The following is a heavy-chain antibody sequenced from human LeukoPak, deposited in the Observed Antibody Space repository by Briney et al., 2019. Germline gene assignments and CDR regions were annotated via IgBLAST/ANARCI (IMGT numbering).Heavy chain of an antibody. CDR3: ARYDSGEFDY. CDR2: IYYSGST. V-gene: IGHV4-39*01. J-gene: IGHJ4*02. D-gene: IGHD3-10*01. CDR1: GGSISSSSYY. Sequence: KPSETLSLTCTVSGGSISSSSYYWGWIRQPPGKGLEWIGNIYYSGSTYYNPSLKSRVTISGDTPKNQFSLQLSSVTTADTAVYYCARYDSGEFDYWGQGTLVIVSS.